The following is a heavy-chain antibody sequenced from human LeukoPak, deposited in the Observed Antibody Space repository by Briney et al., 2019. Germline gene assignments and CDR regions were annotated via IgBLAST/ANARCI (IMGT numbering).Heavy chain of an antibody. CDR3: ARGRIVLANTGAFYI. V-gene: IGHV4-59*12. CDR1: GGSISHSY. J-gene: IGHJ3*02. Sequence: SETLSLTSAVSGGSISHSYWSWLRQPPGKGLEWIGYIYYTGGTSYSPSLNSRATISVDTSKNQISLKLNSVTAADTAVYYCARGRIVLANTGAFYIWGQGTMVPVSS. CDR2: IYYTGGT. D-gene: IGHD3-22*01.